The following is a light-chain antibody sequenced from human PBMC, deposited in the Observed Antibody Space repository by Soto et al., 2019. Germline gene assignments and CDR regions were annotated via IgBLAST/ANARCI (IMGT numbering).Light chain of an antibody. Sequence: QSALTQPRSVSGSPGQSVTISCTGTSGDVGGSNHVSWYQHHPGKAPKFLIYDVTKRPSGVPDRFSGSKSGNTASLTISGLQAEDEPDYYCCSDAGSYTFVFGTGTKVTVL. V-gene: IGLV2-11*01. CDR2: DVT. CDR1: SGDVGGSNH. CDR3: CSDAGSYTFV. J-gene: IGLJ1*01.